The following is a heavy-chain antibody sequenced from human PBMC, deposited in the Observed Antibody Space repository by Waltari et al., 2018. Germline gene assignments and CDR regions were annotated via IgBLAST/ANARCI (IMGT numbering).Heavy chain of an antibody. CDR3: AKSKEGSHRLIDY. CDR2: ISSSSSYL. Sequence: EVQLVESGGGLVKPGGSLRLSCAASGFTFSSYSMNWVRQAPGKGLEWVSSISSSSSYLYYADSVKGRVTISRDNAKNSLYLQMNSLRAEDTAVYYCAKSKEGSHRLIDYWGQGTLVTVSS. V-gene: IGHV3-21*04. J-gene: IGHJ4*02. CDR1: GFTFSSYS. D-gene: IGHD3-10*01.